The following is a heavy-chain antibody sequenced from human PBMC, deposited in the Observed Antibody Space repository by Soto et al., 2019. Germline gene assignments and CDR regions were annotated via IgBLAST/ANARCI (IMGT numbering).Heavy chain of an antibody. CDR3: VTSEGRDGYSFDY. D-gene: IGHD5-12*01. V-gene: IGHV1-69*13. CDR1: GVTFNRQD. Sequence: SVKVSCKASGVTFNRQDMRWVRQAPGQGLEWMGGIIPMFGTPHYAEKFQDRVTITADESTGTAYLELSSLTSEDTAVYYCVTSEGRDGYSFDYWGPGTLVTVSS. CDR2: IIPMFGTP. J-gene: IGHJ4*02.